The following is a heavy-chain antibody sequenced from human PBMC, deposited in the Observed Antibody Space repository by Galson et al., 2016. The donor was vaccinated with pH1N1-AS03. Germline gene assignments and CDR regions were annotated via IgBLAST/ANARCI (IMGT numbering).Heavy chain of an antibody. D-gene: IGHD6-13*01. CDR2: ISSSSSYT. V-gene: IGHV3-11*03. CDR3: KGAAVPYYYYGMDD. Sequence: SLRLSCAASGFTFSDYYMSWIRQAPGKGLEWTSYISSSSSYTNYADSVKGRFTISRDNAKNSLYLQMNTLRAEDTAVYYCKGAAVPYYYYGMDDWGHGTTVIVSS. J-gene: IGHJ6*02. CDR1: GFTFSDYY.